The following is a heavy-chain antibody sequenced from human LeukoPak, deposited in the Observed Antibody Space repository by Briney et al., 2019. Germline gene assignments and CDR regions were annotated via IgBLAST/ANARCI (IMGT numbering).Heavy chain of an antibody. Sequence: SETLSLTCTVSGDSISSGDYYWSWIRQPPGKGLEWIGYIYYSGNTYYNPSLQSRVTISVDTSKNQFSLNLSSVTAADTAVFYCARGHDYFDYWGQGTLVTVSS. CDR1: GDSISSGDYY. V-gene: IGHV4-30-4*08. J-gene: IGHJ4*02. CDR3: ARGHDYFDY. CDR2: IYYSGNT.